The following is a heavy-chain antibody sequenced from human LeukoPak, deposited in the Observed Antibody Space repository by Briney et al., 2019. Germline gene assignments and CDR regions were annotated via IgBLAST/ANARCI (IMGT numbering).Heavy chain of an antibody. J-gene: IGHJ4*02. CDR3: VRDRGTYRPIDY. CDR2: ISYTGTYI. V-gene: IGHV3-21*04. Sequence: GGSLRLSCAASGFTFTSYSMNWVRQAPGKGLEWVSSISYTGTYIYYADSVKGRFTISRDNAQNSLYLQMNSLRAEDTAIYYCVRDRGTYRPIDYWGQGTLVTVSS. CDR1: GFTFTSYS. D-gene: IGHD1-26*01.